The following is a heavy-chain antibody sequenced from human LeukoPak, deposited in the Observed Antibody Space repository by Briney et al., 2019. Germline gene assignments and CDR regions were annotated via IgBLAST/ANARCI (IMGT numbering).Heavy chain of an antibody. D-gene: IGHD6-13*01. J-gene: IGHJ4*02. V-gene: IGHV1-69*04. CDR1: GGTFSSYA. CDR2: IIPILGIA. Sequence: GASVKVSCKASGGTFSSYAISWVRQAPGQGLEWMGRIIPILGIANYAQKFQGRVTITADKSTSTAYMELSSLRSEDTAVYYCAGSREARQPFDYWGQGTLVTVSS. CDR3: AGSREARQPFDY.